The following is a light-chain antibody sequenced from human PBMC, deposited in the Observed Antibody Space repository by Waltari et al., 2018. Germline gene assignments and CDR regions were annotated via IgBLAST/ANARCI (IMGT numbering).Light chain of an antibody. CDR2: TSD. V-gene: IGLV1-47*01. CDR3: AAWDDSLSGRV. J-gene: IGLJ3*02. CDR1: SPNLGSNY. Sequence: QSVLTQPPSASGTPGQRVTISCSGSSPNLGSNYVYWYQQLPGTAPKLLIYTSDQRPSGVPDRFSGSKSGTSASLAISGLRSEDEADYYCAAWDDSLSGRVFGGGTKLTVL.